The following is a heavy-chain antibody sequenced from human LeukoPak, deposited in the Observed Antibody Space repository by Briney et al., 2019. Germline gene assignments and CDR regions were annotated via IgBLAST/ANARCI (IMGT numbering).Heavy chain of an antibody. Sequence: GGSLRLSCAASGFTFSTYTINWVRQAPGKGPEWVSSISSSSSYIYYADSVKGRFTISRDNAQNSMYLQMNSLRVEDTAVYYCTSWGDTTAEYFQRWGQGTLVTVSS. CDR1: GFTFSTYT. D-gene: IGHD2-21*02. CDR3: TSWGDTTAEYFQR. J-gene: IGHJ1*01. V-gene: IGHV3-21*01. CDR2: ISSSSSYI.